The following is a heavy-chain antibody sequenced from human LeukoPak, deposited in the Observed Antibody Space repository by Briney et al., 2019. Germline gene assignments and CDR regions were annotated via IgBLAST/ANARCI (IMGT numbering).Heavy chain of an antibody. CDR3: ASESGYSYVYY. CDR1: GGSFSGYY. J-gene: IGHJ4*02. V-gene: IGHV4-34*01. Sequence: SETLSLTCAVYGGSFSGYYWSWIRQPPGKGLEWIGEINHSGSTYYNPSLKSRVTISVDTSKNQFSLKLSSVTAADTAVYYCASESGYSYVYYWGQGTLVTVSS. CDR2: INHSGST. D-gene: IGHD5-18*01.